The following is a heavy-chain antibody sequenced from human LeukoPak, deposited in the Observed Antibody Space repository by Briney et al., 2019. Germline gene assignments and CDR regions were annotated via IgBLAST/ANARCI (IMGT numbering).Heavy chain of an antibody. Sequence: GGSLRLSCAASGFRFGDYWMTWARHIPGKGLEWVANIKQDGAEKHYAESVEGRFIISRDNAKNSLSLEMDSLKVEDTAVYYCARVGAWDLQRVFEYWGQGTLVTVSS. V-gene: IGHV3-7*01. D-gene: IGHD1-26*01. CDR2: IKQDGAEK. CDR1: GFRFGDYW. J-gene: IGHJ4*02. CDR3: ARVGAWDLQRVFEY.